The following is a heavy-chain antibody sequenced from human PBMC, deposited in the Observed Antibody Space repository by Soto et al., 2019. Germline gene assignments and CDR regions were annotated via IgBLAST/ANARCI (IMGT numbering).Heavy chain of an antibody. V-gene: IGHV3-30-3*01. D-gene: IGHD3-3*01. Sequence: AGGSLRLSCAASGFTFSSYAMHWVRQAPGKGLEWVAVISYDGSNKYYADSVKGRFTISRDNSKNTLYLQMNSLRAEDTAVYYCARDFRFLEWLGYYYYGMDVWGQGTTVTV. J-gene: IGHJ6*02. CDR2: ISYDGSNK. CDR3: ARDFRFLEWLGYYYYGMDV. CDR1: GFTFSSYA.